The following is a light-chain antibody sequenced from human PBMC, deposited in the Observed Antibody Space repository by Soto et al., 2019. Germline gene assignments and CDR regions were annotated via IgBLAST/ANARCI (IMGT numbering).Light chain of an antibody. CDR1: QSISSW. Sequence: DIQMTQSPSTLSASVGDRVTITCRASQSISSWLAWYQQKPGKAPKLLVYDASSLESGVPSRFSGSGSGTEFTLTISRLQPDDFATYYCQQYNSWTFGQGTKVDIK. CDR3: QQYNSWT. CDR2: DAS. V-gene: IGKV1-5*01. J-gene: IGKJ1*01.